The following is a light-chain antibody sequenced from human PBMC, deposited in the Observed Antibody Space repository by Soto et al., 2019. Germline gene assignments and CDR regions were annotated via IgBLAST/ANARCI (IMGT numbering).Light chain of an antibody. CDR2: DVS. Sequence: QSALTQPASVSGSPGQSITISCTGTSSDVGAHNYVSWYQLHPGKAPKLMIYDVSNRPSGVSNRFSGSKSGNTASLTISGLQAEDEADYYCNSYTTSAPLYVFGTGTKLTVL. J-gene: IGLJ1*01. CDR3: NSYTTSAPLYV. V-gene: IGLV2-14*01. CDR1: SSDVGAHNY.